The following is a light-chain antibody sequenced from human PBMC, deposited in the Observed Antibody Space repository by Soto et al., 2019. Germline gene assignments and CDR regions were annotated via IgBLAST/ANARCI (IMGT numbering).Light chain of an antibody. CDR1: SSDVGGYKL. CDR2: EVT. V-gene: IGLV2-23*02. CDR3: ASYGGRDDMI. J-gene: IGLJ2*01. Sequence: QSVLTQPASVSGSPGQSITISCTGSSSDVGGYKLVSWYQQHPGKAPKLMIYEVTQRPSGVSNRFSGSRSGNTAALTISGLQAEDEADYYCASYGGRDDMIFGGGTKLTVL.